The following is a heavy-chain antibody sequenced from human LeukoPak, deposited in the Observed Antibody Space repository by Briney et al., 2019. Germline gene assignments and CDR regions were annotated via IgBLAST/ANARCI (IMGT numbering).Heavy chain of an antibody. CDR2: ISGSGGST. J-gene: IGHJ4*02. V-gene: IGHV3-23*01. D-gene: IGHD3-9*01. CDR1: GFTFSSYA. CDR3: AKDLTRWYFDY. Sequence: GGSLRLSCAASGFTFSSYAMSWVRQAPGKGLEWVSAISGSGGSTYYADSVKGRFTIFRDKSKNTLYLQMNSLRAEDTAVYYCAKDLTRWYFDYWGQGTLVTVSS.